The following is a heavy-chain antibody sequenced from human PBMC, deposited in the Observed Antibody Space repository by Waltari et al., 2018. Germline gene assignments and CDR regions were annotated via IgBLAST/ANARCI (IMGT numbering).Heavy chain of an antibody. D-gene: IGHD3-3*01. V-gene: IGHV1-24*01. CDR1: GYTLTELS. Sequence: QVQLVQSGAEVKKPGASVKVSCKVSGYTLTELSMHWVRQAPGKGLEWMGGFDPEDGETIYAQKFQGRVTRTEDTSTDTAYMELSSLRSEDTAVYYCATLGFFGRYYFDYWGQGTLVTVSS. CDR2: FDPEDGET. CDR3: ATLGFFGRYYFDY. J-gene: IGHJ4*02.